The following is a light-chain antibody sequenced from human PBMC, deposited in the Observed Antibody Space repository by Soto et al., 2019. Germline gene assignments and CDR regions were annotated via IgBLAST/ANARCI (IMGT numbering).Light chain of an antibody. J-gene: IGLJ2*01. CDR3: SSSVGSNNVV. CDR1: SSDVGGYDF. CDR2: EVS. Sequence: QSALTQPPSASGSPGQSVTISCTGTSSDVGGYDFVSWYQQHPDKVPKLMIYEVSKRPSGVPDRFSGSKSGNTASLTVSGLQPEDEADYYCSSSVGSNNVVFGGGTKVTVL. V-gene: IGLV2-8*01.